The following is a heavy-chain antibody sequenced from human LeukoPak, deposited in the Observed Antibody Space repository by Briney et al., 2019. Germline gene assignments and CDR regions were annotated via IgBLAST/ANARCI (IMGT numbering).Heavy chain of an antibody. J-gene: IGHJ4*02. CDR3: ARALKMEFDWFAAFDY. CDR1: GYTFTSDA. Sequence: ASVKVSCKASGYTFTSDAMHWVRQAPGQRLGWMGWINAGNGNTKYSQKFQGRVTITRDTSASTAYMELSSLRSEDTAVYYCARALKMEFDWFAAFDYWGQGTLVTVSS. V-gene: IGHV1-3*01. CDR2: INAGNGNT. D-gene: IGHD3-9*01.